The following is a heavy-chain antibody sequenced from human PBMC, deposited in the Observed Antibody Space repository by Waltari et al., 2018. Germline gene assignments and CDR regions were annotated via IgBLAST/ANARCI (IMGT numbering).Heavy chain of an antibody. CDR3: ARAPLTYYYDSSGYKGGYFDY. CDR1: GGSISSYY. CDR2: IYYSGST. Sequence: QVQLQASGPGLVKPSETLSLTCTVSGGSISSYYWSWIRQPPGKGLEWIVYIYYSGSTNYNPSLKSRVTIAVDTSKNQFSLKLSSVTAADTAVYYCARAPLTYYYDSSGYKGGYFDYCGQGTLVTVSS. V-gene: IGHV4-59*01. D-gene: IGHD3-22*01. J-gene: IGHJ4*02.